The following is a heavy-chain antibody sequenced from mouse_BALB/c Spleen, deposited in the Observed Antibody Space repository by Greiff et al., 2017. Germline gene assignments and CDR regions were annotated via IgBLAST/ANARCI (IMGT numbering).Heavy chain of an antibody. Sequence: QVHVKQSGPELVKPGASVKISCKASGYSFTSYYIHWVKQRPGQGLEWIGWIFPGSGNTKYNEKFKGKATLTADTSSSTAYMQLSSLTSEDSAVYFCARSGETNWDGHYFDYWGQGTTLTVSS. V-gene: IGHV1-66*01. CDR3: ARSGETNWDGHYFDY. CDR1: GYSFTSYY. D-gene: IGHD4-1*01. J-gene: IGHJ2*01. CDR2: IFPGSGNT.